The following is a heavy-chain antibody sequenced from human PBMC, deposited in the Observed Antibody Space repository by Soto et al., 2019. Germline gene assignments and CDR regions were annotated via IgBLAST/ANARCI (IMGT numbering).Heavy chain of an antibody. CDR2: IRSKANSYAT. D-gene: IGHD6-6*01. Sequence: EVQLVESGGTLVQPGGSLKLSCAASGITFSGSAMHWVRQASGKGLEWVGRIRSKANSYATAYAASLQGRFTISRDDSKNTLYLQMNSLRAEDTAVYYCAKDKAYSSSSGRVGYFDYWGQGTLVTVSS. V-gene: IGHV3-73*02. CDR1: GITFSGSA. J-gene: IGHJ4*02. CDR3: AKDKAYSSSSGRVGYFDY.